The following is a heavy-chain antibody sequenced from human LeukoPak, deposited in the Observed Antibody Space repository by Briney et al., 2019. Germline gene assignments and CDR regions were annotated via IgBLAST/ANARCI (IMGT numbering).Heavy chain of an antibody. J-gene: IGHJ4*02. CDR1: GGSVSSGSYF. V-gene: IGHV3-53*01. CDR3: ASLKGLFDYFDY. Sequence: ETLSLTCTVSGGSVSSGSYFWSWVRQAPGKGLEWVSVLYNAGSTYYADSVKGRFTISRDNSKNTLYLQMYSLRAEDTAVYYCASLKGLFDYFDYWGQGILVTVSS. CDR2: LYNAGST. D-gene: IGHD3-22*01.